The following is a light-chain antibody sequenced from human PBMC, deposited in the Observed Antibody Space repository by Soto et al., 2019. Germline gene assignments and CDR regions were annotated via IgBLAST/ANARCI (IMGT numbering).Light chain of an antibody. CDR2: GAS. CDR3: QQYNNWPPLT. Sequence: EIVMTQSPATLSVSPGERATLSCRASQSVSSNLAWYQQKPGQAPRRLIYGASTRATGIPARFSGSGSGTEFTITISSLQSEDFAVYYCQQYNNWPPLTFGGGTKVEIK. V-gene: IGKV3-15*01. J-gene: IGKJ4*01. CDR1: QSVSSN.